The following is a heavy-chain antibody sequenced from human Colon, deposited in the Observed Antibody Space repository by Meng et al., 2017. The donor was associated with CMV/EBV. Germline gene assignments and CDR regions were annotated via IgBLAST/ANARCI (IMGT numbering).Heavy chain of an antibody. V-gene: IGHV3-30*02. CDR1: GFTFNNYA. D-gene: IGHD2-21*01. CDR3: AKDRPHILGLDP. Sequence: GESLKISCATSGFTFNNYAMHWVRQAPGKGLEWVAFIRSDGGLTYYADSIKGRITVSRDNSKNTVYLQMNSLTFDDTAVYYCAKDRPHILGLDPWGQGTLVTVSS. CDR2: IRSDGGLT. J-gene: IGHJ5*02.